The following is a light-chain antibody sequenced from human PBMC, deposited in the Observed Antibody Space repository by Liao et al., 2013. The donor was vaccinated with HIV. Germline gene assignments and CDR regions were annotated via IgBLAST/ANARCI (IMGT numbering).Light chain of an antibody. CDR1: KLGDKY. Sequence: SYELTQPPSVSVSPGQTASITCSGHKLGDKYACWYQQKPGQSPVLVIYQDSKRPSGIPERFSGSNSGNTATLTISGTQAMDEADYYCQAWDSSILVVFGGGTKLTVL. J-gene: IGLJ2*01. CDR2: QDS. CDR3: QAWDSSILVV. V-gene: IGLV3-1*01.